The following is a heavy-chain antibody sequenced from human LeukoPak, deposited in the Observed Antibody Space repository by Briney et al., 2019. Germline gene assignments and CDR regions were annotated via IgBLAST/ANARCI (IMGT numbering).Heavy chain of an antibody. J-gene: IGHJ6*02. CDR1: GGSISSSSYY. CDR3: ARVSPSGVWDV. Sequence: SATLSLTCTVSGGSISSSSYYWSWIRQPAGKGLEWIGRIYTSGSTNYNPSLNSRVTISIDTSKNQFSLSLSSVTAADTAVYYCARVSPSGVWDVWGQGTTVTVSS. CDR2: IYTSGST. D-gene: IGHD3-10*01. V-gene: IGHV4-61*02.